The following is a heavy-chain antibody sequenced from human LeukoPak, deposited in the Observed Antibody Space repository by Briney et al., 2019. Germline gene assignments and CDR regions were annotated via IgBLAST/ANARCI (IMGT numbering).Heavy chain of an antibody. D-gene: IGHD3-16*01. Sequence: PSETLSLTCTVSGGSISSYYWSWIRQPPGKGLEWIGYIYYSGSTNYNPSLKSRVTISVDTSKNQFSLKLSSVTAADTAVYYCASSRWGSGSYFDYWGQGTLVTVSS. V-gene: IGHV4-59*01. CDR1: GGSISSYY. CDR2: IYYSGST. CDR3: ASSRWGSGSYFDY. J-gene: IGHJ4*02.